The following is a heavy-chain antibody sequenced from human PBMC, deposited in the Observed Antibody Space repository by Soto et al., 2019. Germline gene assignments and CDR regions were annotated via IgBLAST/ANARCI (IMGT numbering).Heavy chain of an antibody. CDR3: ARVRGGYYGSGSYYPPDH. CDR1: DDSISSYF. Sequence: SETLSLTCTVSDDSISSYFWNWIRQPPGKGLEWIGYIYYGGSTNYNPSLKSRVTISIDTSKNQFSLKLSSVTAADTAVYFCARVRGGYYGSGSYYPPDHWGQGTLVTVSS. V-gene: IGHV4-59*01. CDR2: IYYGGST. D-gene: IGHD3-10*01. J-gene: IGHJ4*02.